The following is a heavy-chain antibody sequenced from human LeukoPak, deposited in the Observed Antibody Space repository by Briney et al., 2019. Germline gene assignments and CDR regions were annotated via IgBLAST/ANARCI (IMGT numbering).Heavy chain of an antibody. J-gene: IGHJ4*02. CDR2: IYYSGST. CDR3: ARWGRSSFDY. CDR1: GGSISSGGYY. Sequence: SETLSLTCTVSGGSISSGGYYWSWIRQHPGKGLEWIGYIYYSGSTYYNPSLKSRVTISVDTSKDQFSLKLSSVAAADTAVYYCARWGRSSFDYWGQGTLVTVSS. D-gene: IGHD7-27*01. V-gene: IGHV4-31*03.